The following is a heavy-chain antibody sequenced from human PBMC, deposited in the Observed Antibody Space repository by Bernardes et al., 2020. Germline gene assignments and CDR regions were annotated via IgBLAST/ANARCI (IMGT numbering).Heavy chain of an antibody. CDR1: GFTFNTYW. D-gene: IGHD2-21*01. Sequence: GGSLRLSCEASGFTFNTYWMHWVRQVPGKGLMWVSRINSAGNIIAYADSGKGRFTVSRDNAKNALFLQMNSLRAEDTAVYYWVRSVIGDVWGQGTTVNVSS. CDR3: VRSVIGDV. V-gene: IGHV3-74*01. CDR2: INSAGNII. J-gene: IGHJ6*02.